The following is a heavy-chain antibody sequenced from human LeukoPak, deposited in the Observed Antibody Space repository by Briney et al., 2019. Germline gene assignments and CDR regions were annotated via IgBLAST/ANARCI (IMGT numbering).Heavy chain of an antibody. V-gene: IGHV4-39*01. CDR1: GGSISSSSYY. CDR2: IYYSGST. CDR3: ARHQGLIAAAVDY. D-gene: IGHD6-13*01. J-gene: IGHJ4*02. Sequence: PSETLSLTCTVSGGSISSSSYYWGWLHQPPGKGLEWIGSIYYSGSTYYNPSLKSRVTISVDTSKNQFSLKLSSVTAADTAVYYCARHQGLIAAAVDYWGQGTLVTVSS.